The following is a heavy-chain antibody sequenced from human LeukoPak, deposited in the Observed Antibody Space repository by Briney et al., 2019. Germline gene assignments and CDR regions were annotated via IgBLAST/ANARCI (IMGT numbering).Heavy chain of an antibody. V-gene: IGHV4-59*01. CDR3: ARTIRGYYDSSGYFDY. CDR2: IYYSGST. CDR1: GGSISSYY. Sequence: SETLSLTCTASGGSISSYYWSWIRQPPGKGLEWIGYIYYSGSTNYNPSLKSRVTISVDTSKNQFSLKLSSVTAADTAVYYCARTIRGYYDSSGYFDYWGQGTLVTVSS. J-gene: IGHJ4*02. D-gene: IGHD3-22*01.